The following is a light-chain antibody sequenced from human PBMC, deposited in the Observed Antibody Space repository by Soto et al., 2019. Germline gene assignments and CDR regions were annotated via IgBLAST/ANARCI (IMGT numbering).Light chain of an antibody. V-gene: IGKV3-20*01. CDR3: QQYGSSPWT. CDR1: QSVSSSY. Sequence: EIVLTQSPGTLSLSPGERATLSCRASQSVSSSYLAWYQQKPGQAPRLLIYGASSRATGIPGRFSGSGSGTVFTLTISRLEPEDFAVYYCQQYGSSPWTFGQGTKVEIK. J-gene: IGKJ1*01. CDR2: GAS.